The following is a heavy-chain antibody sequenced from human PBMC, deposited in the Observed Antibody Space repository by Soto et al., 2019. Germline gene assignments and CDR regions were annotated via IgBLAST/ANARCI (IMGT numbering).Heavy chain of an antibody. V-gene: IGHV3-30*18. J-gene: IGHJ6*02. Sequence: QVQLVESGEGVVQPGRSLRLSCVASGFTFSSYGMHWVRQAPGKGLEWVTLLSNDGSNEYYADSVKGRFTISRDNSKNTLYLQMNSLRAEDTAVYYCAKDLRRAFYGMDVWGQGTTVTVSS. CDR2: LSNDGSNE. CDR1: GFTFSSYG. D-gene: IGHD3-9*01. CDR3: AKDLRRAFYGMDV.